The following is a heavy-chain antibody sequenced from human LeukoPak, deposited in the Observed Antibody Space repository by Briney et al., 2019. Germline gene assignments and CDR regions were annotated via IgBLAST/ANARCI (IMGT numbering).Heavy chain of an antibody. CDR3: AGGGSALAPDSGRLGPEH. D-gene: IGHD5-12*01. CDR2: IESSRTTM. CDR1: GVTPTTYH. Sequence: GCPRLSPAASGVTPTTYHMNTVPEAPGPGGEWSRFIESSRTTMFYAESVKGRWTISRNNAENSRYLQINSLRDEDTAVYFCAGGGSALAPDSGRLGPEHWGDGAPGTVSS. V-gene: IGHV3-48*02. J-gene: IGHJ1*01.